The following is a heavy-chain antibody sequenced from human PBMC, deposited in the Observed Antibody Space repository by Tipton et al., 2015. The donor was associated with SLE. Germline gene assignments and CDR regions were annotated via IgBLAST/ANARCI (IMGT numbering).Heavy chain of an antibody. CDR3: ASTKTYNDFWSGTYDFDY. CDR1: GFTFSSCA. D-gene: IGHD3-3*01. V-gene: IGHV3-23*01. CDR2: INDSGGST. Sequence: SLRLSCAASGFTFSSCAMSWVRQAPGKGLEWVSVINDSGGSTYYADSVKGRFTISRDNSKNTLYLQMSSLRAEDTAVYYCASTKTYNDFWSGTYDFDYWGQGTLVTVFS. J-gene: IGHJ4*02.